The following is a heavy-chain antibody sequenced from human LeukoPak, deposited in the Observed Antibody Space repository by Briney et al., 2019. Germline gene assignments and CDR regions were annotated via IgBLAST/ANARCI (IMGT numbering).Heavy chain of an antibody. CDR1: GGSFSGYY. D-gene: IGHD3-3*01. CDR3: ARTSPDYDFWSGYFYMGV. CDR2: INHSGST. V-gene: IGHV4-34*01. Sequence: SETLSLTCAVYGGSFSGYYWSWIRQPPGKGLEWIGEINHSGSTNYNPSLKSRVTISVDTSKNQFSLKLSSVTAADTAVYYCARTSPDYDFWSGYFYMGVWGKGTTVTVSS. J-gene: IGHJ6*03.